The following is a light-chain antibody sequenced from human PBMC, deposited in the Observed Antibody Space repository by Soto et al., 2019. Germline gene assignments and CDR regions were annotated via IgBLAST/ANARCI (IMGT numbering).Light chain of an antibody. Sequence: IQMNQSPSSLSASVGDRVTITCRASQSIRSYLNCYQQKPGKAPNLLIYAASGLQTGVPSRFSGSGSGTDFTLSISSLQREDFATYYCQQSYITPPGTFGQGTKVEIK. CDR1: QSIRSY. CDR2: AAS. CDR3: QQSYITPPGT. V-gene: IGKV1-39*01. J-gene: IGKJ1*01.